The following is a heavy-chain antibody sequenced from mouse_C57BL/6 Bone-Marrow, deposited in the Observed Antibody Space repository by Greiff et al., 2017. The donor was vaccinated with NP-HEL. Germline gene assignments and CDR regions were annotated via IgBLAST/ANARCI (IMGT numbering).Heavy chain of an antibody. CDR3: ARRDYGVAWFAY. J-gene: IGHJ3*01. CDR1: GFTFSDYG. V-gene: IGHV5-17*01. CDR2: ISSGSSTI. D-gene: IGHD2-4*01. Sequence: DVKLVESGGGLVKPGGSLKLSCAASGFTFSDYGMHWVRQAPEKGLEWVAYISSGSSTIYYADTVKGRFTISRDNAKNTLFLQMTSLRSEDTAMYYCARRDYGVAWFAYWGQGTLVTVSA.